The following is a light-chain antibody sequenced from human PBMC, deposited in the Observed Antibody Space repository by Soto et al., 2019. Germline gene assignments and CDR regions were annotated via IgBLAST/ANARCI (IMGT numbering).Light chain of an antibody. CDR1: QPVDTS. J-gene: IGKJ3*01. Sequence: DIQMTQAPSSPSASVGDRVTITCRASQPVDTSLNWYQQKPGNAPRLLIYAASSLQSGVPLRFSGSGSGTDFTLTISSLQPEDFPTYYCQQSYSSPFTFGPGTTVDIK. V-gene: IGKV1-39*01. CDR2: AAS. CDR3: QQSYSSPFT.